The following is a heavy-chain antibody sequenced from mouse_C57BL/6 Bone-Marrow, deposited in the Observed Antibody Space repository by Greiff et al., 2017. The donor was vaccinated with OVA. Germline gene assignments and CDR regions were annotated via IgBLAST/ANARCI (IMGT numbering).Heavy chain of an antibody. CDR1: SYTFTDYY. CDR3: ARADYYGSSYDAMDY. D-gene: IGHD1-1*01. J-gene: IGHJ4*01. V-gene: IGHV1-76*01. CDR2: IYPGSGNT. Sequence: QVQLQQSGAELVRPGASVKLSCKASSYTFTDYYINWVKQRPGQGLEWIARIYPGSGNTYYNEKFKGKATLTAEKSSSTAYMQLSSLTSEDSAVYFWARADYYGSSYDAMDYWGQGTSVTVSS.